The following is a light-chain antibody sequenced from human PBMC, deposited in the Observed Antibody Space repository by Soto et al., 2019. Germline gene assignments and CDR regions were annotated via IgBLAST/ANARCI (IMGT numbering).Light chain of an antibody. CDR2: AAS. CDR3: QQYSTYTPRT. Sequence: EVVMTQSPATLSVSPGDKVSLSCRANQTISNMLAWYQQKPGQAPRLLIYAASTRATGVSARFSGSGSGTEFTLTISSLQPDDFATYYCQQYSTYTPRTFGQGTKVDIK. J-gene: IGKJ1*01. V-gene: IGKV3-15*01. CDR1: QTISNM.